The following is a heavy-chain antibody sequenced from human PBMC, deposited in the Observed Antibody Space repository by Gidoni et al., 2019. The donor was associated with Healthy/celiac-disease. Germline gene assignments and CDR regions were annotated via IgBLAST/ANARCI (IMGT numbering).Heavy chain of an antibody. CDR2: ISSSSRTI. CDR3: ARCLSGSYYNYYYYGMDV. V-gene: IGHV3-48*02. J-gene: IGHJ6*02. D-gene: IGHD1-26*01. Sequence: EVQLVESGGGLVQPGGSLRLSCAASGFTFSSYSMNWVRQAPGKGLEWVSYISSSSRTIYYADSVKGRFTISRDNAKNSLYLQMNSLRDEDTAVYYCARCLSGSYYNYYYYGMDVWGQGTTVTVSS. CDR1: GFTFSSYS.